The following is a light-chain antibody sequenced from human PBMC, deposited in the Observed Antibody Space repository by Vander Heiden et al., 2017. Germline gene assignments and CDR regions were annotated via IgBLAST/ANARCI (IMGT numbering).Light chain of an antibody. Sequence: VMTPSPATLSVSPGERATLSCRASQSVSSNLAWYQQKPGQAPRLLIYGASTRATGIPARFSGSGSGTEFTLTISSLQSEDFAVYYCQQYNNWPLTFGGGTKVEIK. J-gene: IGKJ4*02. CDR3: QQYNNWPLT. CDR2: GAS. CDR1: QSVSSN. V-gene: IGKV3-15*01.